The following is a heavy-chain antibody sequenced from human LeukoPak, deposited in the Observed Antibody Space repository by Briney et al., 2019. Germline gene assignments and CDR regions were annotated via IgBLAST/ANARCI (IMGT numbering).Heavy chain of an antibody. Sequence: PSETLSLTCTVSGGSISSYYWSWIRQPPGKGLEWIGNIYYSGSTNYNPSLKSRVTISVDTSKNQFSLKLSSVTAADTAVYYCARGPQPHYYYYYGMDVWGQGTTVTVSS. CDR2: IYYSGST. CDR1: GGSISSYY. CDR3: ARGPQPHYYYYYGMDV. V-gene: IGHV4-59*01. J-gene: IGHJ6*02.